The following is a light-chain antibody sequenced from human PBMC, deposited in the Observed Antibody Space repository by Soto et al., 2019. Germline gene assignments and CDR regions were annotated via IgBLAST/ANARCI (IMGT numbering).Light chain of an antibody. V-gene: IGLV1-51*01. CDR1: SSNIGKNY. CDR3: GTWDTSLSAVV. J-gene: IGLJ2*01. Sequence: QSVLTQPPSVSAAPGQKVTISCSGASSNIGKNYVSWYQQLPGAAPKLVIFDTNKRPSGIPDRFSGSKSGTSAALDITALQTGEEADYYCGTWDTSLSAVVFGGGTKVTVL. CDR2: DTN.